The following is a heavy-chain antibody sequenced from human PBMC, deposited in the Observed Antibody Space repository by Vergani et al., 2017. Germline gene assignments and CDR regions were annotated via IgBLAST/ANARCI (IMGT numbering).Heavy chain of an antibody. D-gene: IGHD6-19*01. CDR3: ARAHSSGWYATPSLGRDY. CDR1: GGTFSSYA. V-gene: IGHV1-69*01. J-gene: IGHJ4*02. Sequence: QVQLVQSGAEVKKPGSSVKVSCKASGGTFSSYAISWVRQAPGQGLEWRGGIIPIFGTATYAQKFQGRVTITADESTSTAYMELGSLRSEDTAVYSCARAHSSGWYATPSLGRDYWGQGTLVTVSS. CDR2: IIPIFGTA.